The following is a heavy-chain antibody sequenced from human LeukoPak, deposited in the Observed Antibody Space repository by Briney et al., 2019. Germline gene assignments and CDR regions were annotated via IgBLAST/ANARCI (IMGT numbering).Heavy chain of an antibody. CDR2: IYSSGST. D-gene: IGHD6-19*01. J-gene: IGHJ4*02. V-gene: IGHV4-4*07. CDR3: GRERGLDSSGWYTNPYYFDY. CDR1: GGSLRGYY. Sequence: SETLSLTCTVSGGSLRGYYWSWIRQPAGKGLEWIGRIYSSGSTTYNPSLESRITMSVDTSKNQFSLRLSSLTAADTAAYYCGRERGLDSSGWYTNPYYFDYWGQGTLVTVSS.